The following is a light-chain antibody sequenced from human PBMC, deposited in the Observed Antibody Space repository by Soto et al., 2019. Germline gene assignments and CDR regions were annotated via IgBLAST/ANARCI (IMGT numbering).Light chain of an antibody. V-gene: IGLV7-46*01. Sequence: QAVVTQEPSLTVSPGGTVTLTCGSSTGAVTSGHYPYWFQQKPGQAPRTLIYVTSNKHSWTPARFSGSLLGGKAALTLSGAQPEDEAEYYCLLSYSGAGRVFGGGTKVTVL. CDR3: LLSYSGAGRV. CDR1: TGAVTSGHY. J-gene: IGLJ2*01. CDR2: VTS.